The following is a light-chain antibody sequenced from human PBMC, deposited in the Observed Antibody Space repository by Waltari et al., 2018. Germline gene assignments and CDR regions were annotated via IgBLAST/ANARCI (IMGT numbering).Light chain of an antibody. J-gene: IGKJ1*01. CDR3: QHYNNYSGT. CDR2: KAS. Sequence: DIQMTQSPSTLSASVGDTVTLTCRASQTVSAWLAWYQQKPGNAPKLLIYKASNLKSGVPSRFSGSGSGTEFTLTINSLQPDDFATYYCQHYNNYSGTFGQGTRVELK. V-gene: IGKV1-5*03. CDR1: QTVSAW.